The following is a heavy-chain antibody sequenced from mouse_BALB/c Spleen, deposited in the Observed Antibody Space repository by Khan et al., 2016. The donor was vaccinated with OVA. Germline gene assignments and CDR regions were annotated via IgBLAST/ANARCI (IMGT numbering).Heavy chain of an antibody. CDR1: GYTFTSYD. D-gene: IGHD2-4*01. J-gene: IGHJ4*01. V-gene: IGHV1S33*01. CDR2: IYPGDDST. CDR3: EREGLRGVAMDY. Sequence: LQQSGPELVKPGALVKISCKASGYTFTSYDINWVMQRPGQGLEWIGWIYPGDDSTKYNEKFKDKATLTADKSSSTAYLQLSSLTSDNSAVYGGEREGLRGVAMDYWGQGTSVTVSS.